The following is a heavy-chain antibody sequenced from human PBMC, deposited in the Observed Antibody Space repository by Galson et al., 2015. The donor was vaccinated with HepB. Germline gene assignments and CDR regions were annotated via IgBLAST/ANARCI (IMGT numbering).Heavy chain of an antibody. D-gene: IGHD3-10*01. V-gene: IGHV1-69*04. CDR1: GGTFSSYA. CDR2: IIPILGIA. Sequence: SVKVSCKASGGTFSSYAISWVRQAPGQGLEWMGRIIPILGIANYAQKFQGRVTITADKSTSTAYMELSSLRSEDTAVYYCARGHYGSGSYQVDYWGQGTLVTVSS. J-gene: IGHJ4*02. CDR3: ARGHYGSGSYQVDY.